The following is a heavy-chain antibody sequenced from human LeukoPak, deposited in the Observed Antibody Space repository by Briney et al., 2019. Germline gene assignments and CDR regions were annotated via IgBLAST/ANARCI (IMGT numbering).Heavy chain of an antibody. CDR2: IYYSGRT. CDR3: GRDEGCSNIAICSYDMGG. V-gene: IGHV4-39*02. J-gene: IGHJ6*01. Sequence: SETLSLPCTVSGASIRSSTYYGGSIRQPPGKGLEWIVIIYYSGRTYYNPSLRGRVIISVDTSKSQFSLKLRSVSAADTAVSYCGRDEGCSNIAICSYDMGGWGQRTMVTASS. CDR1: GASIRSSTYY. D-gene: IGHD2-2*01.